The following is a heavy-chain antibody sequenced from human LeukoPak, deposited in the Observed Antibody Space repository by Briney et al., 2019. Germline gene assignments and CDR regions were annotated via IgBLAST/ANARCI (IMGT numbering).Heavy chain of an antibody. J-gene: IGHJ5*02. D-gene: IGHD6-6*01. CDR2: IYTSGST. CDR1: GGSISSGSYY. CDR3: ARDKIAARPGGGWFDP. V-gene: IGHV4-61*02. Sequence: PSETLSLTCTVSGGSISSGSYYWSWLRQPAGKGLEWIGRIYTSGSTNYNPSLKSRLTISVDTSKNQFSLKLSSVTAADTAVYYCARDKIAARPGGGWFDPWGQGTLVTVSS.